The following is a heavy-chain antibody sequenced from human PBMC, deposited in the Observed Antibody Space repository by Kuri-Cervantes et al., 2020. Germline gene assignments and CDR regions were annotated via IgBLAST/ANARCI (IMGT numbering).Heavy chain of an antibody. J-gene: IGHJ4*02. CDR2: IYSSGST. D-gene: IGHD5-18*01. V-gene: IGHV4-61*01. CDR1: GGSVSTGSYH. CDR3: AREGTNDTAMVRSWVDY. Sequence: ESLKISCTVSGGSVSTGSYHWGWIRQPPGKGLEWIGYIYSSGSTNYNPSLKSRVTISVDTSKNQFSQKLSLVTAADTAVYYCAREGTNDTAMVRSWVDYWGQGTLVTVSS.